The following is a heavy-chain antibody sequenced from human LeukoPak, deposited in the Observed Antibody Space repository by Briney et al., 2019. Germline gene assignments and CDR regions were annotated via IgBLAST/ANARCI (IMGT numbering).Heavy chain of an antibody. D-gene: IGHD1-1*01. V-gene: IGHV3-53*01. CDR2: IYSGGST. CDR1: GFTVSSNY. Sequence: PGGSLRLSCAASGFTVSSNYMSWVRQAPGKGLEWVSVIYSGGSTYYADSVKGRFTISRDNSKNTLYLQMNSLRAEDTAVYYCARGTTGRYNWFGPWGQGTLVTVSS. CDR3: ARGTTGRYNWFGP. J-gene: IGHJ5*02.